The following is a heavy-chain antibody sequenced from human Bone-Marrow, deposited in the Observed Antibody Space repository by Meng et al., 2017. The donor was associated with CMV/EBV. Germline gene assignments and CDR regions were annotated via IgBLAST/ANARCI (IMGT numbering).Heavy chain of an antibody. CDR2: FDPEDGET. CDR1: GYTLTELS. J-gene: IGHJ6*02. V-gene: IGHV1-24*01. D-gene: IGHD2-2*01. Sequence: ASVKVSCKVSGYTLTELSMHWVRQAPGKGLEWMGGFDPEDGETIYAQKFQGRVTMTEDTSTDTAYMELSSLRSEDTAVYYCATSRGGVPAAHYYYYGIDVWGQGTTVTVSS. CDR3: ATSRGGVPAAHYYYYGIDV.